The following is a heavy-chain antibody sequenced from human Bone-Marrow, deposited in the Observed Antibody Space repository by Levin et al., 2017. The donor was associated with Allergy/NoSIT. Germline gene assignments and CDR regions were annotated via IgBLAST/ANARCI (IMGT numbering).Heavy chain of an antibody. J-gene: IGHJ6*02. CDR2: VYHTGSA. V-gene: IGHV4/OR15-8*01. Sequence: SETLSLTCTVSGASISSDNWWAWVRQSPGKGLEWLGKVYHTGSADYNPPLKTRVTISVDESKNQFTLKLTSLTAADTAVYYCARENYDMWSGCMDVWGQGTTVTVS. CDR1: GASISSDNW. CDR3: ARENYDMWSGCMDV. D-gene: IGHD3-3*01.